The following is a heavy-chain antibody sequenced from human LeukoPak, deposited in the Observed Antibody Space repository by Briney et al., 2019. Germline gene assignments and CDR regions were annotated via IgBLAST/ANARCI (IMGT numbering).Heavy chain of an antibody. J-gene: IGHJ4*02. Sequence: ASVKVSCKASGYTFTGYYMHWVRQAPGQGLEWMGWINPNSGGTNYAQKFQGRVTMTRDTSISTAYMELRRLRSDDTAVYYCARVTNDYGDYGFDYWGQGTLVTVSS. V-gene: IGHV1-2*02. CDR3: ARVTNDYGDYGFDY. CDR1: GYTFTGYY. D-gene: IGHD4-17*01. CDR2: INPNSGGT.